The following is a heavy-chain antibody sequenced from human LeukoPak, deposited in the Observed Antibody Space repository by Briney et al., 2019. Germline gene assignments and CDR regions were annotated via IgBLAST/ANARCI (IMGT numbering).Heavy chain of an antibody. CDR1: GGSISSYY. Sequence: PSETLSLTCTVSGGSISSYYWSWIRQPPGKGLEWIGYIYYSGSTNYNPSLKSRVTISVDTSKNQFSLKLSSVTAADTAKYYCARVIAVAGAFNAFDIWGQGTMVTVSS. D-gene: IGHD6-19*01. V-gene: IGHV4-59*01. CDR2: IYYSGST. J-gene: IGHJ3*02. CDR3: ARVIAVAGAFNAFDI.